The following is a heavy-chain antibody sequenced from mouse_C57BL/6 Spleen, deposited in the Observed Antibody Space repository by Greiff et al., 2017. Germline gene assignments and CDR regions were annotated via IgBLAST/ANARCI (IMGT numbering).Heavy chain of an antibody. CDR1: GYTFTSYG. CDR2: IYPRSGNT. J-gene: IGHJ4*01. V-gene: IGHV1-81*01. Sequence: VQLQQSGAELARPGASVKLSCKASGYTFTSYGISWVKQRTGQGLEWIGEIYPRSGNTYYNEKFKGKATLTADKSSSTAYMELRSLTSEDSAVYFCARSPGSSFLYAMDYWGQGTSVTVSS. D-gene: IGHD1-1*01. CDR3: ARSPGSSFLYAMDY.